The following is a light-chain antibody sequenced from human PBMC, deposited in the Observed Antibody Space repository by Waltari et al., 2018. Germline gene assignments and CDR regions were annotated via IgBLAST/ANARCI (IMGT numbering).Light chain of an antibody. J-gene: IGKJ2*01. CDR3: QQSYTMPMYT. Sequence: QSTQSPSLRSASDGDSHPITCRARQDISNNLNWYQQKPGKAPDLLIFAVFTLQSGVPSRFSGSGSGTEFTLTISSLQPEDSATYYCQQSYTMPMYTFGQGTKLEIK. CDR1: QDISNN. V-gene: IGKV1-39*01. CDR2: AVF.